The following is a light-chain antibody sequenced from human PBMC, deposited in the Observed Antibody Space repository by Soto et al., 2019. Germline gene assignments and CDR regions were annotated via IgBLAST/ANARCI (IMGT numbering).Light chain of an antibody. Sequence: EIVLTQSPATLSLSPGERATLSCRASQSVSRHLAWYQQKAGQAPRLLIYGASSRATGVPDRFSGNGSGTDFTLTITRLEPEDFALYYCQQYGDSPITFGQGTRLEIK. CDR2: GAS. V-gene: IGKV3-20*01. J-gene: IGKJ5*01. CDR3: QQYGDSPIT. CDR1: QSVSRH.